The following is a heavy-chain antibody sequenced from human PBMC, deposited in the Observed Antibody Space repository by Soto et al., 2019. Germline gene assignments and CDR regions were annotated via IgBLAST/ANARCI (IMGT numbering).Heavy chain of an antibody. D-gene: IGHD1-26*01. J-gene: IGHJ4*02. CDR3: ARRGSGSYYDY. V-gene: IGHV3-23*01. Sequence: EVQLLESGGGLVQPGGSLRLSCAASGFTFSSYAMRWVRQAPVKGLEWVSAISGSGDSTYYADSVKGRFTISRDNSKNSLYLQMSSLRAEDTAVYYCARRGSGSYYDYWGKGTLVTVSS. CDR2: ISGSGDST. CDR1: GFTFSSYA.